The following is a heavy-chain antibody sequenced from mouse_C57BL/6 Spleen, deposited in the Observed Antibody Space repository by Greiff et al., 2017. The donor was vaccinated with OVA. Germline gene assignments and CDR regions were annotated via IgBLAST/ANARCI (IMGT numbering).Heavy chain of an antibody. CDR3: ARSNWDFHWYFDV. Sequence: VQLQQPGAELVMPGASVKLSCKASGYTFTSYWMHWVKPRPGQGLEWIGEIDPSDSYTNYHQQFKGKSTLTVDKSSSTAYMQLSSLTSEDSAVYYCARSNWDFHWYFDVWGTGTTVTVSS. D-gene: IGHD4-1*01. CDR2: IDPSDSYT. J-gene: IGHJ1*03. CDR1: GYTFTSYW. V-gene: IGHV1-69*01.